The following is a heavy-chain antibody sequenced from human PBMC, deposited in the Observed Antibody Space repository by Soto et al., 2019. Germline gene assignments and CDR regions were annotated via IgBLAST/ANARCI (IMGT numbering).Heavy chain of an antibody. CDR2: ISSTGGRT. J-gene: IGHJ4*02. Sequence: GGSLRLSCAASGFTFITYAMSWVRQAREKFLGWVSGISSTGGRTYYAASVKGRFTISRDNSTGTLFLQMSSLRAEDTAVYYCAKDFHPAVVTVFAHWGQGTLVTVSS. V-gene: IGHV3-23*01. CDR1: GFTFITYA. CDR3: AKDFHPAVVTVFAH. D-gene: IGHD2-15*01.